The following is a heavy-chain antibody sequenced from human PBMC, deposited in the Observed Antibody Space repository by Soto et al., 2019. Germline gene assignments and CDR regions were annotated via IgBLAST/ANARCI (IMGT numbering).Heavy chain of an antibody. Sequence: PSETLSLTCTVSGGSISSYYWSWIRQPPGKGLEWIGYTYYSGSTNYNPSLKSRVTISVDTSKNQFSLKLSSVTAADTAVYYCARLRAAVGSFDHWGQGTLVTVSS. CDR1: GGSISSYY. CDR3: ARLRAAVGSFDH. V-gene: IGHV4-59*01. D-gene: IGHD6-13*01. J-gene: IGHJ5*02. CDR2: TYYSGST.